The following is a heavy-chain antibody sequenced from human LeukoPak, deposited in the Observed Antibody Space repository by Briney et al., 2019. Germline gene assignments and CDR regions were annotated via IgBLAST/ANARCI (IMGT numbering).Heavy chain of an antibody. CDR3: TRGPFKAAVKRGAFDI. V-gene: IGHV4-4*07. CDR1: GGSISSYY. Sequence: SETLSLTCTVSGGSISSYYWSWIRQPAGKGLEWIGRIYTSGSTNYNPSLKSRVTMSVDTSKNQFSLKLSSVTAADTAVYYCTRGPFKAAVKRGAFDIWGQGTVVTVSS. J-gene: IGHJ3*02. CDR2: IYTSGST. D-gene: IGHD6-13*01.